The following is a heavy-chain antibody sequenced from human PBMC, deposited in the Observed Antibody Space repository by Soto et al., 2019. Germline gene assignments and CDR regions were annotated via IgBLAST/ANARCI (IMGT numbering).Heavy chain of an antibody. J-gene: IGHJ4*02. V-gene: IGHV3-23*01. CDR2: ISGSGGST. CDR1: GFTFSSYA. CDR3: ARAESSSGYYY. D-gene: IGHD3-22*01. Sequence: GGSLRLSCAASGFTFSSYAMSWVRQAPGKGLEWVSAISGSGGSTYYADSVKGRFTISRDNSKNTLYLQMSSLRAEDTAVYYCARAESSSGYYYWGQGTLVTVSS.